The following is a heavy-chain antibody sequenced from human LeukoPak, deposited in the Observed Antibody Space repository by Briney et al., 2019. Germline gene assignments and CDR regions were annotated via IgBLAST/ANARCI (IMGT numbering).Heavy chain of an antibody. D-gene: IGHD5-12*01. V-gene: IGHV3-23*01. Sequence: GGSLRLSCAASGFTFSNYDMSWVRQAPGKGLEWVSSISGGRTYYADSVKGRFTISRDNAKNTLHLQMNSLRAEDTAVYYCVRGGYRAYYVDYWGQGTLVTVSS. J-gene: IGHJ4*02. CDR1: GFTFSNYD. CDR3: VRGGYRAYYVDY. CDR2: ISGGRT.